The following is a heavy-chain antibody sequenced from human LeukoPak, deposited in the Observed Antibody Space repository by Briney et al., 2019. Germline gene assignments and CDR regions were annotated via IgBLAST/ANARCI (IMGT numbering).Heavy chain of an antibody. Sequence: GGSLRLSCAASGFTFSSYTMNWVRQAPGKGLEWVSSISSSSSYFFYADSVKGRFTISRDNAKNSLYLQMDTLRAEDTALYYCARVSQLYRDIWGQGTMVTVSS. CDR2: ISSSSSYF. CDR3: ARVSQLYRDI. D-gene: IGHD2-2*02. J-gene: IGHJ3*02. CDR1: GFTFSSYT. V-gene: IGHV3-21*01.